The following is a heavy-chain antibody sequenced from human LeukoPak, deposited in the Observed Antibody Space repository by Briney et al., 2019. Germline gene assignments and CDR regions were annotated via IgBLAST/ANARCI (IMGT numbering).Heavy chain of an antibody. V-gene: IGHV3-30*02. J-gene: IGHJ4*02. Sequence: RGSLRLSCAASGFTFSNYGMHWVRQAPGKGLEWVAFVLYDGSNKYYADSVKGRFTISRDNSKNTLYLQMNSLRAEDTAVYYCAKDRSGDTYYFDYWGQGTLVTVSS. CDR1: GFTFSNYG. CDR2: VLYDGSNK. D-gene: IGHD7-27*01. CDR3: AKDRSGDTYYFDY.